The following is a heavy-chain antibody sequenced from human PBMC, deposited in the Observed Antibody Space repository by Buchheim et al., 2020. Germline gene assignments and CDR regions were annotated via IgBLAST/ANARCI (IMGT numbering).Heavy chain of an antibody. D-gene: IGHD3-3*01. J-gene: IGHJ6*02. CDR2: ISYDGSNK. V-gene: IGHV3-30*04. CDR1: GFTFSSYA. CDR3: ARGRSIGITIFGVVTRLPMDV. Sequence: QVQLVESGGGVVQPGRSLRLSCAASGFTFSSYAMHWVRQAPGKGLEWVAVISYDGSNKYYADSVKGRFTISRDNSKNTLYLQMNSLRAEDTAVYYCARGRSIGITIFGVVTRLPMDVWGQGTT.